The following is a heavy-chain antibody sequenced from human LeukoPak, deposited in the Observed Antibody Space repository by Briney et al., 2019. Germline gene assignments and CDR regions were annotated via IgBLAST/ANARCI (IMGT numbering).Heavy chain of an antibody. CDR1: GGSISSYY. Sequence: PSETLSLTCTVSGGSISSYYWSWIRQPPGKGLEWIGYIYYSGSTNYNPSLKSRVTISVDTSKNQFSLNLSSVTAADTAVYYCAREHDYVWGTYLPDYYYYYMDVWGKGTTVTVSS. J-gene: IGHJ6*03. D-gene: IGHD3-16*02. V-gene: IGHV4-59*12. CDR2: IYYSGST. CDR3: AREHDYVWGTYLPDYYYYYMDV.